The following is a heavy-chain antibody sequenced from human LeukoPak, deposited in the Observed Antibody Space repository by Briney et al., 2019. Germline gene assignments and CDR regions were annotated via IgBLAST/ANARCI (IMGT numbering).Heavy chain of an antibody. Sequence: PSETLSLTRSVSGGSISSTSYYWGWIRQPPGKGLEWIGSINYSGRTYYNPSLKSRVTISVDTSKNQFSLKLSSVTAADTAVYYCARGRSRGYSYPYWGQGTLVTVSS. CDR1: GGSISSTSYY. J-gene: IGHJ4*02. D-gene: IGHD5-18*01. CDR3: ARGRSRGYSYPY. CDR2: INYSGRT. V-gene: IGHV4-39*01.